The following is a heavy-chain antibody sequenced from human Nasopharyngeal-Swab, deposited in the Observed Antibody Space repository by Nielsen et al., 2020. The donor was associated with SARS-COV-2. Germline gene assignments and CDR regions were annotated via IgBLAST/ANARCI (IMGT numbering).Heavy chain of an antibody. CDR1: GFTFSDYY. CDR2: ISSSGSTI. CDR3: ARDGVARLFDY. V-gene: IGHV3-11*04. J-gene: IGHJ4*02. Sequence: GESLKISCAASGFTFSDYYMSWIRQDPGKGLEWVSYISSSGSTIYYADSVKGRFTISRDNAKNSLYLQMNSLRAEDTAVYYCARDGVARLFDYWGQGTLVTVSS. D-gene: IGHD3-10*01.